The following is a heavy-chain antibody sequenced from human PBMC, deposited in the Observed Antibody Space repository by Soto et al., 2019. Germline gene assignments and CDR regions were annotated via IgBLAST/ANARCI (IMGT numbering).Heavy chain of an antibody. CDR3: ARDLLPTVTTGWFDP. Sequence: QVQLVESGGGVVQPGRSLRLSCAASGFTFSSYAMHWVRQAPGKGLEWVAVISYDGSNKYYADSVKGRFTISRDNSKYTLYLQMNSLRAEDTAVYYCARDLLPTVTTGWFDPWGQGTLVTVSS. J-gene: IGHJ5*02. D-gene: IGHD4-17*01. CDR2: ISYDGSNK. V-gene: IGHV3-30-3*01. CDR1: GFTFSSYA.